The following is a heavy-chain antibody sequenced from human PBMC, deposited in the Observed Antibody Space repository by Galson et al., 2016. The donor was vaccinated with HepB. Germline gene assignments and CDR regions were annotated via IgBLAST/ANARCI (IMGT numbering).Heavy chain of an antibody. J-gene: IGHJ6*02. CDR3: SSVSVLGGGMDV. V-gene: IGHV1-8*01. CDR2: MNPNSGNT. D-gene: IGHD3-16*01. CDR1: GYTFTSYD. Sequence: SVQVSCKASGYTFTSYDINWVRQATGQGLEWMGWMNPNSGNTGCALMFQGRITMTRNTTINTAYMDPSSLTSADGAVYFCSSVSVLGGGMDVWGQGTTVTVSS.